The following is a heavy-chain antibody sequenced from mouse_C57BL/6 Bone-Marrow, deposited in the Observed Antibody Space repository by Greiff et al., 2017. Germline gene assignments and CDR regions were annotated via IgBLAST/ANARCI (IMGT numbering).Heavy chain of an antibody. Sequence: QVQLQQPGTELVKPGASVKLSCKASGYTFTSYWMHWVKQRPGQGLEWIGNINPSNGGTNYNEKFKSKATLTVDKSSSTAYMQLSSLTSEDSAVYYCARRGYYYGSSYPPGRFDVWGTGTTVTVSS. CDR2: INPSNGGT. J-gene: IGHJ1*03. CDR1: GYTFTSYW. D-gene: IGHD1-1*01. V-gene: IGHV1-53*01. CDR3: ARRGYYYGSSYPPGRFDV.